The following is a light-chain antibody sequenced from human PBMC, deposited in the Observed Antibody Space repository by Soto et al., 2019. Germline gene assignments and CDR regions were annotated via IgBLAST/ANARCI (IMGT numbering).Light chain of an antibody. Sequence: QSALIQPPSVSGSPGQSVTISCTGTSSDVGSYDYVSWYQQHPGTVPKPMIYNVNTRPSGVPDRFSGSKSGNTASMTISGLQAEDEADYYCAAWDDSLSGVVFGGGTKLTVL. CDR2: NVN. CDR1: SSDVGSYDY. CDR3: AAWDDSLSGVV. J-gene: IGLJ2*01. V-gene: IGLV2-11*01.